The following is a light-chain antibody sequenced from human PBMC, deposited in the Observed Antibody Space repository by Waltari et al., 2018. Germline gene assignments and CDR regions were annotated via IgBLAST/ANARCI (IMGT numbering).Light chain of an antibody. J-gene: IGKJ3*01. V-gene: IGKV1D-12*01. CDR1: QAISSW. CDR3: QQSNTFPFT. CDR2: ATT. Sequence: DIQLTQSPSSVSASVGDKVTITCRASQAISSWLTWYQQRPGKAPKLLIYATTSLTSGVPSRFSGSGTGTDFTLTISSLQPEDFATYYCQQSNTFPFTFGPGTIVDIK.